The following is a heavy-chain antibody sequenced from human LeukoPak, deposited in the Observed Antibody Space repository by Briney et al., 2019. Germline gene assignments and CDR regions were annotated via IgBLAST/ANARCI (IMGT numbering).Heavy chain of an antibody. CDR3: AKVHLRIEIYAFDV. J-gene: IGHJ3*01. CDR1: GFTFSNYW. D-gene: IGHD1-26*01. CDR2: IKQDGSET. V-gene: IGHV3-7*01. Sequence: GGSLRLSCAASGFTFSNYWINWVRQAPGKGLEWVANIKQDGSETYCVDSVKGRFTISRDNAKNSLYLQMNSLRVEDTAVYYCAKVHLRIEIYAFDVWGQGTMVTVSS.